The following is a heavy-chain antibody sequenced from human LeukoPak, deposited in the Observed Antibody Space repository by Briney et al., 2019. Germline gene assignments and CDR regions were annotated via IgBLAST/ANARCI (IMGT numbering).Heavy chain of an antibody. CDR3: ARRRGSGSYSSTHFDY. CDR1: GYSFTSHW. CDR2: IYPGDSDT. V-gene: IGHV5-51*01. J-gene: IGHJ4*02. Sequence: GESLKISCKGSGYSFTSHWIGWVRQMPGKGLEWMGIIYPGDSDTRYSPSFQGQVTISADKSISTAYLQWSGLKASDTAMYYCARRRGSGSYSSTHFDYWGQGTLVTVSS. D-gene: IGHD3-10*01.